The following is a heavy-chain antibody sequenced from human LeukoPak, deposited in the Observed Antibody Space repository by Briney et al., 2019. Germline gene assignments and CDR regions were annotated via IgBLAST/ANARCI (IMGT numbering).Heavy chain of an antibody. J-gene: IGHJ5*02. Sequence: SLKVSCKASVGTFSSYAISWVRQAPGQGLEWMGGIIPIFGTANYAQKFQGRVTITTDESTSTAYMELSSLRSEDTAVYYCARDAQYYDFWSGYYTNWFDPWGQGTLVTVSS. CDR3: ARDAQYYDFWSGYYTNWFDP. CDR2: IIPIFGTA. CDR1: VGTFSSYA. V-gene: IGHV1-69*05. D-gene: IGHD3-3*01.